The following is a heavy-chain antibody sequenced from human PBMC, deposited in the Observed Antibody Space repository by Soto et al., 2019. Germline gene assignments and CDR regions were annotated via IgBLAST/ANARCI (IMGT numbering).Heavy chain of an antibody. V-gene: IGHV1-2*04. CDR2: INPNSGGT. D-gene: IGHD3-10*01. CDR1: GYTFTGYY. J-gene: IGHJ6*02. Sequence: VSVKVSCKASGYTFTGYYMHWVRQAPGQGLEWMGWINPNSGGTNYAQKFQGWVTMTRDTSISTAYMELSRLRSDDTAVYYCARDVTMVRGVITKSYYYYGMDVWGQGTTVTVSS. CDR3: ARDVTMVRGVITKSYYYYGMDV.